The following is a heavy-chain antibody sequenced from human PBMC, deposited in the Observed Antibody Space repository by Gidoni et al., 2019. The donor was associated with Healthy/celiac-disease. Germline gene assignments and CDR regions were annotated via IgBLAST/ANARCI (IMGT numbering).Heavy chain of an antibody. CDR2: ISYDGSNK. CDR3: AKDRGGLLWLGLLDY. Sequence: QVQLVESGGGVVQPGRSLRLSCAASGFTFRSYGMPWVRQAPGKGLEWVAVISYDGSNKYYADSVKGRFTISRDNSKNTLYLQMNSLRAEDTAVYYCAKDRGGLLWLGLLDYWGQGTLVTVSS. V-gene: IGHV3-30*18. J-gene: IGHJ4*02. CDR1: GFTFRSYG. D-gene: IGHD3-10*01.